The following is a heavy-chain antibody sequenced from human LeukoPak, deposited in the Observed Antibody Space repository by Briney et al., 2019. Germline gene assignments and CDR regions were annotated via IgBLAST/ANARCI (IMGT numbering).Heavy chain of an antibody. V-gene: IGHV1-2*02. D-gene: IGHD1-26*01. CDR3: ARAGWELQAGFDY. Sequence: ASVKVSCKASGYTFSDYYMHWVRQAPGQGLEWMGWINPNSGGTNYAQKFQGRVTMTRDTSISTAYMELSRLRSDDTAVYYCARAGWELQAGFDYWGQGTLVTVSS. CDR2: INPNSGGT. J-gene: IGHJ4*02. CDR1: GYTFSDYY.